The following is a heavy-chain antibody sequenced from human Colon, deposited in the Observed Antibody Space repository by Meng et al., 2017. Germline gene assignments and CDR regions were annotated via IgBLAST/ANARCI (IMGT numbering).Heavy chain of an antibody. D-gene: IGHD1-26*01. Sequence: QGLLQDSAPVLVVPSEPLSLTCNVFGGSVSSGSHYWSWIRQPPGKGLEFIAYVDYYWNINYNPSLNSRATVSIDTSKTQFSLKVTSVTAADTAVYYCAVGPWELDYWGQGILVTVSS. V-gene: IGHV4-61*01. CDR2: VDYYWNI. CDR1: GGSVSSGSHY. J-gene: IGHJ4*02. CDR3: AVGPWELDY.